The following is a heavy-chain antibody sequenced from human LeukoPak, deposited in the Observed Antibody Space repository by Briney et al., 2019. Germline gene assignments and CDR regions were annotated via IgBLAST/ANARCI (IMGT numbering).Heavy chain of an antibody. CDR3: ARGNYYGSGSIDWFDP. D-gene: IGHD3-10*01. CDR1: GGSISSYY. CDR2: IYYSGST. Sequence: SETLSLTCTVSGGSISSYYWSWIRQPPGKGLEWIGYIYYSGSTYYNPSLKSRVTISVDRSKNQFSLKLSSVTAADTAVYYCARGNYYGSGSIDWFDPWGQGTLVTVSS. V-gene: IGHV4-59*12. J-gene: IGHJ5*02.